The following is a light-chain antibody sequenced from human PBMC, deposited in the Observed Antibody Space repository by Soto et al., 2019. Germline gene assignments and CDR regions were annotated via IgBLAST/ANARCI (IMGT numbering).Light chain of an antibody. CDR3: MVYMGSGLCV. CDR1: SGSVSTSYY. V-gene: IGLV8-61*01. Sequence: QTVVTQEPSFSVSPGRTVTLTCGLRSGSVSTSYYPSWYQQTPGQAPRTLIYNTNTRSSGVPARFSGANLGNKAALTITGAQADDESDYYCMVYMGSGLCVFGGGTKLTVL. CDR2: NTN. J-gene: IGLJ3*02.